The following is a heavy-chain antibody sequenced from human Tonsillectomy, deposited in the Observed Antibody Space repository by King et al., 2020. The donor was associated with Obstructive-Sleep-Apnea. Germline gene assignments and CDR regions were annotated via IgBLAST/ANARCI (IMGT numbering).Heavy chain of an antibody. Sequence: VRLVESGGGVVQPGGSLRLSCAASGFTFRSYGMHWVRQAPGKGLEGGAFIRFDGSDKYYADSVKGRFTISRDNSKNTLYLQMASLGAEETALYYCAKDHPYYGSGSYPLAIDYWGQGALVTVSS. CDR2: IRFDGSDK. J-gene: IGHJ4*02. CDR1: GFTFRSYG. V-gene: IGHV3-30*02. CDR3: AKDHPYYGSGSYPLAIDY. D-gene: IGHD3-10*01.